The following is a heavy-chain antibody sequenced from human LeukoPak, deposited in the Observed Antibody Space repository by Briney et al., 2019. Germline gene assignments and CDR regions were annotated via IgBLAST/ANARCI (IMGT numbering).Heavy chain of an antibody. CDR1: GGTFSSYA. Sequence: ASVKVSCKASGGTFSSYAISWVRQAPGQGLEWMGGIIPIFGTANYAQKFQGRVTITADESTSTAYMELSSLRSEDTAVYYCATGGRYYYYYMDVWGKGTMVTVSS. J-gene: IGHJ6*03. V-gene: IGHV1-69*13. D-gene: IGHD3-10*01. CDR3: ATGGRYYYYYMDV. CDR2: IIPIFGTA.